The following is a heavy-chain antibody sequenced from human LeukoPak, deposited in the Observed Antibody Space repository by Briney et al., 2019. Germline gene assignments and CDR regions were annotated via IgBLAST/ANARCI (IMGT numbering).Heavy chain of an antibody. J-gene: IGHJ6*03. D-gene: IGHD5-12*01. CDR1: GFTFSSYA. CDR3: ARVALVAPYYYYYMDV. Sequence: PGGSLRLSCAASGFTFSSYAMSWVRQAPGKGLEWVSAISGSGGSTYYADSVKGRFTISRDNSKNTLYLQMNSLRAEDTAVYYCARVALVAPYYYYYMDVWGKGTTVTVSS. V-gene: IGHV3-23*01. CDR2: ISGSGGST.